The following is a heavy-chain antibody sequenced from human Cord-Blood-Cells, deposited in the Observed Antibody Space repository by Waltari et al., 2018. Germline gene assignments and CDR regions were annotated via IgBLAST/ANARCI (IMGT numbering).Heavy chain of an antibody. CDR2: IYYSGST. J-gene: IGHJ4*02. Sequence: QLQLQESGPGLVKPSETLSLTCTVSGGSISSSSYYWGWIRQPQGKGLEWIGSIYYSGSTYHNPSLKSRVTISLDTSENQFSLRLIAVTAADTAVYDCAGHFDGIYGSGSCSYWGQGTLVTVSS. D-gene: IGHD3-10*01. CDR1: GGSISSSSYY. CDR3: AGHFDGIYGSGSCSY. V-gene: IGHV4-39*07.